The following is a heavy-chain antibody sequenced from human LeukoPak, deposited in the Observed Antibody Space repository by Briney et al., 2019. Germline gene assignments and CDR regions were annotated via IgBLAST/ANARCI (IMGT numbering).Heavy chain of an antibody. CDR2: IYYSGST. CDR1: GGSISSSSYY. Sequence: SETLSLTCTVSGGSISSSSYYWGWIRQPPGKGLEWIGSIYYSGSTYYNPSLKSRVTISVDTSKNQFSLKLSSVTAADTAVYYCARGGIVLMVYAIDYWGQGTLVTVSS. V-gene: IGHV4-39*07. J-gene: IGHJ4*02. CDR3: ARGGIVLMVYAIDY. D-gene: IGHD2-8*01.